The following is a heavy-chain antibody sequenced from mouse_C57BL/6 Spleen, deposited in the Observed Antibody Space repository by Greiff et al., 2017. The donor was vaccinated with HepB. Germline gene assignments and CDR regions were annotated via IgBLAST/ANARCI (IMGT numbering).Heavy chain of an antibody. CDR3: VRDGSAMDY. J-gene: IGHJ4*01. Sequence: EVKLMESGGGLVQPKGSLKLSCAASGFSFNTYAMNWVRQAPGKGLEWVARIRSKSNNYATYYADSVKDRFTISRDDSESMLYLQMNNLKTEDTAMYYCVRDGSAMDYWGQGTSVTVSS. CDR1: GFSFNTYA. D-gene: IGHD1-1*01. V-gene: IGHV10-1*01. CDR2: IRSKSNNYAT.